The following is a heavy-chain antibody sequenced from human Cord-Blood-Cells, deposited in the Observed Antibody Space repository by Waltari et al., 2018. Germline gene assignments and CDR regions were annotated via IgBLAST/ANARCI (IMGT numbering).Heavy chain of an antibody. V-gene: IGHV4-39*01. J-gene: IGHJ4*02. D-gene: IGHD2-2*02. CDR3: AGLGYCSSTSCYTH. Sequence: QLQLQESGPGLVKPSETLSLTCTVSVGSICSSSYYWGWIRQPPGKGLEWIGSIYYSGSTYYNPPLKSRVTISVETSKTQFSLKRSSVTAADTAVYYCAGLGYCSSTSCYTHWGQGTLVTVSS. CDR2: IYYSGST. CDR1: VGSICSSSYY.